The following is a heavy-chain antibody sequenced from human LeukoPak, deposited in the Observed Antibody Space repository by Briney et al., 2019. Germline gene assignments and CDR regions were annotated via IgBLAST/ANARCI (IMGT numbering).Heavy chain of an antibody. J-gene: IGHJ4*02. CDR1: GFTFSSYA. D-gene: IGHD2-8*01. Sequence: PGGSLRLSCAASGFTFSSYAMHWVRQAPGKGLEWVAVISYDGSNKYYADSVKGRFTISRDNSKNTLYLQMNSLRAEDTAVYYCARGYATTPGFDYWGQGTLVTVSS. CDR2: ISYDGSNK. V-gene: IGHV3-30*04. CDR3: ARGYATTPGFDY.